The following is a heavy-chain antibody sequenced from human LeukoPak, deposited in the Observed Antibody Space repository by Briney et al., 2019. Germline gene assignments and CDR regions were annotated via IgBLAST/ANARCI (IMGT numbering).Heavy chain of an antibody. J-gene: IGHJ2*01. V-gene: IGHV3-23*01. D-gene: IGHD3-10*01. CDR1: EFTFSSCG. CDR3: AKIGVIGLWYFDL. Sequence: GGSLRLSCEASEFTFSSCGMSWVRQAPGKGLEWVSSISSGGDYTYYADSVKDRFTISRDNSKNTLYLQMNSLRAEDTAVYYCAKIGVIGLWYFDLWGRGTLATVSS. CDR2: ISSGGDYT.